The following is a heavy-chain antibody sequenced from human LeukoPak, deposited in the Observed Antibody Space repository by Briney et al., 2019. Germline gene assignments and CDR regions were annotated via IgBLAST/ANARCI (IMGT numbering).Heavy chain of an antibody. CDR2: ISSRCSYI. J-gene: IGHJ4*02. CDR3: ARALDNDYSNYGLYFDY. Sequence: PGGFLRLSCASSGFTFSSYSMTWVRQAPGKGLEWVSSISSRCSYIYYADSVKGIFTISRDNDKNSLYLQMNSLRAEDTAVYYCARALDNDYSNYGLYFDYWGQGTLVTVSS. CDR1: GFTFSSYS. V-gene: IGHV3-21*01. D-gene: IGHD4-11*01.